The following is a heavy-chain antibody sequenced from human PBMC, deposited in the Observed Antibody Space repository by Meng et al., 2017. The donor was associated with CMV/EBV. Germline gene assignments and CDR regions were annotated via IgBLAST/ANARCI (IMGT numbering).Heavy chain of an antibody. D-gene: IGHD3-3*01. Sequence: GSLRLSCTVSGGSISSSSYYWGWSRQPPRTGLEWIGSINYSGRTYYNPSLKSRVTISVDTSKNQVSLKLSSVTAADTAVYYCARSYEFWSGYYFDYWGQGTLVTVSS. J-gene: IGHJ4*02. CDR1: GGSISSSSYY. CDR2: INYSGRT. V-gene: IGHV4-39*01. CDR3: ARSYEFWSGYYFDY.